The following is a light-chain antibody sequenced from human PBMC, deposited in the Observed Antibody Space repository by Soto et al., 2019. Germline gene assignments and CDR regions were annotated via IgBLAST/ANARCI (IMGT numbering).Light chain of an antibody. Sequence: EIVLTQSPGTLSLTTGERATLSCRASQSVSSNYLAWYQQKPGQAPRLLIYGAFKRATGIPDRFSGSGSGTDFTLTISRLEPEDFAVYYCQQYGSSGTFGQGTKVDIK. CDR3: QQYGSSGT. CDR2: GAF. J-gene: IGKJ1*01. CDR1: QSVSSNY. V-gene: IGKV3-20*01.